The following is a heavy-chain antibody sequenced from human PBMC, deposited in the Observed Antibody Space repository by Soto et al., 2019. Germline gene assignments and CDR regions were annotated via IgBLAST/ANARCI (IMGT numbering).Heavy chain of an antibody. CDR2: IYYSGST. CDR1: GGSSSGSTHF. Sequence: QLQLQESGPGLVKPSETLSLTCTVSGGSSSGSTHFWAWIRQPTGKGLEWIGSIYYSGSTYYNPALKSRVTMSVYSSKNQFSLKLTSVTAADTAVYYCARQGLGSTGAVRATYAMDVWGQGTTVTVSS. CDR3: ARQGLGSTGAVRATYAMDV. V-gene: IGHV4-39*01. J-gene: IGHJ6*02. D-gene: IGHD3-10*01.